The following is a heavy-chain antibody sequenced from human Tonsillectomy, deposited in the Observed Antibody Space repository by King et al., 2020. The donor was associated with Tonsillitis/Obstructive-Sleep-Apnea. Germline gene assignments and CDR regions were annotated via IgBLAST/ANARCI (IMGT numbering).Heavy chain of an antibody. CDR2: IWYDGSNK. D-gene: IGHD4-17*01. CDR1: GFTFSIYG. CDR3: ARERHDYGDAVDY. V-gene: IGHV3-33*01. Sequence: VQLVESGGGVVQPGRSLRLSCAASGFTFSIYGMHGVRQAPGKGLEWVAVIWYDGSNKYYTDSVKGRFTISRDNSKNTLYLQMNSLRAEDTAVYYCARERHDYGDAVDYWGQGTLVTVSS. J-gene: IGHJ4*02.